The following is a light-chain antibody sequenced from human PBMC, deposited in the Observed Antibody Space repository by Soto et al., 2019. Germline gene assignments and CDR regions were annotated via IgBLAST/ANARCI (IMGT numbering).Light chain of an antibody. CDR2: EVN. CDR3: CSSVGSPNWV. J-gene: IGLJ3*02. CDR1: SSDVGSYDR. V-gene: IGLV2-23*02. Sequence: QSALTQPASVSGSPGQSIAISCTGTSSDVGSYDRVSWYQHHPGKAPTLMIYEVNKRPLGVSDRFSGSKSGNTASLTISGLQAEDEADYYCCSSVGSPNWVFGGGTQLTV.